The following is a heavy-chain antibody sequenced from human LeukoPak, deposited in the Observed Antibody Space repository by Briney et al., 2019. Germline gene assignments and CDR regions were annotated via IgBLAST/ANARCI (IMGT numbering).Heavy chain of an antibody. J-gene: IGHJ2*01. CDR1: GFTFSSYE. D-gene: IGHD4-17*01. Sequence: PGGSLRLSCAASGFTFSSYEMNWVRQAPGKGLEWVSYISSSGSTIYYADSVKGRFTISRDNAKNSLYLQMNSPRAEDTAVYYCARDGATVTRSYWYFDLWGRGTLVTVSS. CDR2: ISSSGSTI. CDR3: ARDGATVTRSYWYFDL. V-gene: IGHV3-48*03.